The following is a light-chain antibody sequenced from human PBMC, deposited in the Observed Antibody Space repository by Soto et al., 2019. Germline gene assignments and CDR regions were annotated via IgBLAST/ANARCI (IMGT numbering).Light chain of an antibody. J-gene: IGLJ1*01. Sequence: ALTQPRSVSGSPGQSVTISCTGTSSDVGTYTYVSWYQQHPGKAPKLIIYDVIKRPSGVPDRFSGSKSGNTASLTISGLQAEDEADYYRCSYAGSYTHVFGTGTKVTVL. CDR3: CSYAGSYTHV. CDR2: DVI. V-gene: IGLV2-11*01. CDR1: SSDVGTYTY.